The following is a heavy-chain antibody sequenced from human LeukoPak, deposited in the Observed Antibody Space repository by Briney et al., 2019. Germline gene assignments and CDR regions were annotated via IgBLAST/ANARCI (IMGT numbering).Heavy chain of an antibody. CDR1: GGTFSSYA. CDR3: ARLIVGASPGGGDY. Sequence: SVKVSCKASGGTFSSYAISWVRQAPGQGLEWMGGIIPIIGTANYAQKFQGRVTITADESTSTAYMELSSLRSEDTAVYYCARLIVGASPGGGDYWGQGTLVTVSS. J-gene: IGHJ4*02. D-gene: IGHD1-26*01. CDR2: IIPIIGTA. V-gene: IGHV1-69*13.